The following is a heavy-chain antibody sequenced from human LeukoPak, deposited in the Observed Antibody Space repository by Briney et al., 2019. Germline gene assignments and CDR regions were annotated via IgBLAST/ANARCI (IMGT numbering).Heavy chain of an antibody. Sequence: PSETLSLTCTVSGGSINTYYWSWIRQPAGKGLEWIGRIYTSGSTNYNPSLKSRVTMSVDTSKNQFSLKLSSVTAADTAVYYCARDFAPTGYYYMDVWGKGTTVTISS. CDR1: GGSINTYY. D-gene: IGHD3-3*01. J-gene: IGHJ6*03. CDR2: IYTSGST. CDR3: ARDFAPTGYYYMDV. V-gene: IGHV4-4*07.